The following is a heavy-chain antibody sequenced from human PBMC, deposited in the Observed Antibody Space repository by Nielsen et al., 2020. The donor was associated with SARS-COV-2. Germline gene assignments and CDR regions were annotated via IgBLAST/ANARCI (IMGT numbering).Heavy chain of an antibody. Sequence: SETLSLTCTVSGGSISSSSYYWGWIRQPPGKGLEWIGYIYYSGSTYYNPSLKSRVTISVDTSKNQFSLKLSSVTAADTAVYYCAREYSSSSGAKRRRNWFDPWGQGTLVTVSS. J-gene: IGHJ5*02. CDR1: GGSISSSSYY. CDR3: AREYSSSSGAKRRRNWFDP. CDR2: IYYSGST. D-gene: IGHD6-6*01. V-gene: IGHV4-31*03.